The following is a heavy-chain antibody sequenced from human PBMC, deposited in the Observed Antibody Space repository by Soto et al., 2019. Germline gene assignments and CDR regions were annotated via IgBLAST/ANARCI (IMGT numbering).Heavy chain of an antibody. CDR2: IYPSDSYT. V-gene: IGHV5-10-1*01. D-gene: IGHD5-18*01. J-gene: IGHJ4*02. CDR3: ARSDTAMEIFDY. CDR1: GYSFTSYW. Sequence: GESLKISCKGSGYSFTSYWISWVRQMPGKGLEWMGSIYPSDSYTSYSPSFQGHVTISADKSISTAYLQWSSLKASDTAMYYCARSDTAMEIFDYWGQGTLVTVSS.